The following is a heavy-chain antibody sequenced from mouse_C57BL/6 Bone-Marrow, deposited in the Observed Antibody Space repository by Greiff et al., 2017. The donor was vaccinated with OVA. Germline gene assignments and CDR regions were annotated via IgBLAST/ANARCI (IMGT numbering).Heavy chain of an antibody. CDR1: GFTFSSYA. D-gene: IGHD2-5*01. Sequence: EVQLQESGGGLVKPGGSLKLSCAASGFTFSSYAMSWVRQTPEKRLEWVATISDGGSYTYYPDNVKGRFTISRDNAKNNLYLQMSHLKSEDTAMYYCASQPTIVTPYWGQGTLVTVSA. V-gene: IGHV5-4*01. J-gene: IGHJ3*01. CDR2: ISDGGSYT. CDR3: ASQPTIVTPY.